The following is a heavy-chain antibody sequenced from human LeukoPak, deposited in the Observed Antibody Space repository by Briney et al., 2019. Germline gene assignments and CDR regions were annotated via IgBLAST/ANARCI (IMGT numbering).Heavy chain of an antibody. CDR3: ARGRDTYYYDSSGYGYFDY. CDR2: IRYDVTNK. Sequence: GGSLRLSCAASGFTFSSYGMHWVRQAPGKGLEWVAFIRYDVTNKYYADSVKGRFTISRDNSKNTLYLQMNSLRAEDMALYYCARGRDTYYYDSSGYGYFDYWGQGTLVTVSS. V-gene: IGHV3-30*02. J-gene: IGHJ4*02. D-gene: IGHD3-22*01. CDR1: GFTFSSYG.